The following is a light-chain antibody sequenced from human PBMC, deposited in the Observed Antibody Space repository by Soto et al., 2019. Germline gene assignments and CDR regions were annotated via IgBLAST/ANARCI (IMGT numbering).Light chain of an antibody. J-gene: IGKJ1*01. V-gene: IGKV1-5*03. CDR2: KAS. Sequence: DIQMTQSPSTLSASVGDRVTINCRASQSISSWLAWYQQKPGKAPKLLIYKASRLHSGVSSRFSGSESGTEFTLTISSLQPDDFATYYCQQYSGDSRTFGQGTKVDI. CDR1: QSISSW. CDR3: QQYSGDSRT.